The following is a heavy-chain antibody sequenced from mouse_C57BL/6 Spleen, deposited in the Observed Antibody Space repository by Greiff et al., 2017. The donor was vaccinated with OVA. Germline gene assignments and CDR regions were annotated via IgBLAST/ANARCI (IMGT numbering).Heavy chain of an antibody. CDR2: IDPSDSYT. Sequence: QVQLQQPGAELVMPGASVKLSCKASGYTFTSYWMHWVKQRPGQGLEWIGEIDPSDSYTNYNQKFKGKATLTVDKSSSTAYMQLSSLTSEDSAVYYGARKEYGERGAMDDWGQGTTVTVSS. D-gene: IGHD1-1*01. CDR1: GYTFTSYW. J-gene: IGHJ4*01. CDR3: ARKEYGERGAMDD. V-gene: IGHV1-69*01.